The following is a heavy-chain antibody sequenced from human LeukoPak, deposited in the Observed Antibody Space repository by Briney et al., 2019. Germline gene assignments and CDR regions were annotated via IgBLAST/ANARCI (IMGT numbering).Heavy chain of an antibody. CDR3: AAGGYYSFLVS. CDR2: INPSGGST. Sequence: ASVKVSCKASGYTFTSYYMHWVRQAPGQGLEWMGIINPSGGSTSYAQKFQGRVTMTRDTSTSTVYMELSRLRSDDTAIYYCAAGGYYSFLVSWGQGTLVTVSS. CDR1: GYTFTSYY. J-gene: IGHJ5*02. D-gene: IGHD3-10*01. V-gene: IGHV1-46*01.